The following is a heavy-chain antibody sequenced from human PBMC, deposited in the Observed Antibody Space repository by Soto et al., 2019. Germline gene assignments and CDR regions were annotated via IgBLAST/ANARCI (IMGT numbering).Heavy chain of an antibody. V-gene: IGHV1-69*08. D-gene: IGHD2-2*01. Sequence: QVQLVQSGAEVKKPGSSMKVSCKASGGTFSSYTISWVRQAPGQGLEWMGRIIPILGIANYAQKFQGRVTITADKSTSTAYMELSSLRSEDTAVYYCARDRAIGKERPPDYWGQGTLVTVSS. CDR3: ARDRAIGKERPPDY. CDR1: GGTFSSYT. CDR2: IIPILGIA. J-gene: IGHJ4*02.